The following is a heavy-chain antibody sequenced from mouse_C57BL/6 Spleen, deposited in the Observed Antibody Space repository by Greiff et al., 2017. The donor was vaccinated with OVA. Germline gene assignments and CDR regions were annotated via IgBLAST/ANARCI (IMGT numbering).Heavy chain of an antibody. V-gene: IGHV1-80*01. CDR3: ARGYYGSSYDVDY. D-gene: IGHD1-1*01. CDR2: IYPGDGDT. Sequence: VKLQESGAELVKPGASVKISCKASGYAFSSYWMNWVKQRPGKGLEWIGQIYPGDGDTNYNGKFKGKATLTADTSSSTAYMQLSSLTSEDSAVYFCARGYYGSSYDVDYWGQGTTLTVSS. CDR1: GYAFSSYW. J-gene: IGHJ2*01.